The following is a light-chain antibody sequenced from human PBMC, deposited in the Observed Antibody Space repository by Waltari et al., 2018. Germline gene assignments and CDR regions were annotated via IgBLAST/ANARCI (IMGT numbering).Light chain of an antibody. CDR1: QGVGKY. Sequence: EIVLTQSPGTLSLSPGERATLSCRASQGVGKYFAWYQQRPGQAPRHLLYHAAIRVTGIPDRFSGSEYGTDFSLTISRLEPEDFSVYYCQKYDFLPATFGQGTTVEIK. J-gene: IGKJ1*01. CDR3: QKYDFLPAT. CDR2: HAA. V-gene: IGKV3-20*01.